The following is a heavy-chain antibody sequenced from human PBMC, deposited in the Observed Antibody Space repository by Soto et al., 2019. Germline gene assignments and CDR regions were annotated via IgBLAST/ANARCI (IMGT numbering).Heavy chain of an antibody. CDR1: RFTFSTYA. CDR2: LSGSGGMT. V-gene: IGHV3-23*04. Sequence: VQLVESGGGVVQPGRSLRLSCAASRFTFSTYAMSWVRQAPGKGLEWVSALSGSGGMTYYADSVKGRFTISRDNSRNTLDLQMNSLTAEDTAVYYCAKGWGFSNYYFDYWGQGALVTVSS. D-gene: IGHD4-4*01. J-gene: IGHJ4*02. CDR3: AKGWGFSNYYFDY.